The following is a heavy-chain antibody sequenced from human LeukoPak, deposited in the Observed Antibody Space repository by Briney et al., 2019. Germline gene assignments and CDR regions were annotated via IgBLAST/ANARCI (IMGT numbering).Heavy chain of an antibody. CDR3: ARPGASTVTTSLLRRGRVTDAFDI. D-gene: IGHD4-17*01. CDR1: GGSISSHY. V-gene: IGHV4-34*01. CDR2: INHSGST. Sequence: SETLSLTCTVSGGSISSHYWSWIRQPPGKGLEWIGEINHSGSTNYNPSLKSRVTISVDTSKNQFSLRLSSVTAADTAVYYCARPGASTVTTSLLRRGRVTDAFDIWGQGTMVTVSS. J-gene: IGHJ3*02.